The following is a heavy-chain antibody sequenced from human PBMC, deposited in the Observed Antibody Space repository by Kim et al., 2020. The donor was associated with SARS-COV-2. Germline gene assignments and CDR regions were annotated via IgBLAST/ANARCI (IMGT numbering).Heavy chain of an antibody. J-gene: IGHJ4*02. D-gene: IGHD1-26*01. V-gene: IGHV3-30*01. Sequence: NKYNADSVKGRFTISRDNSKNTLHLQMNSLRPEDTAVYYCAREVGAKDYWGQGTLVTVSS. CDR3: AREVGAKDY. CDR2: NK.